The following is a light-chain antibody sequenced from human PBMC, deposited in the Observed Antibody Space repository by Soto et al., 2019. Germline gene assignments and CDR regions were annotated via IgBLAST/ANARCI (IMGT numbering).Light chain of an antibody. J-gene: IGLJ1*01. V-gene: IGLV2-23*02. CDR1: KGDVGRYNL. CDR2: QVS. Sequence: LDQPSSGSGAPGPSIPIPCPGNKGDVGRYNLVSWYQQHPGKAPKLMIYQVSKRPSGVSNRFSGSKSGNTASLTISGLQAEDEADYYCCSYAGSSEVFGTGTKVTVL. CDR3: CSYAGSSEV.